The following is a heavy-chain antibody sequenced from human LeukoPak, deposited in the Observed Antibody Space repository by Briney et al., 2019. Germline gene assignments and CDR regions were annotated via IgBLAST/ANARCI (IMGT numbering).Heavy chain of an antibody. CDR1: GYTFTAYY. CDR3: ARGDIYWDH. Sequence: ASVKVSCKASGYTFTAYYVHWVRQAPGQGPEWMGWIHPNSGGTKYAQNFQGRVTMTRDTSITTAYMELSSLRSDDTAVYYCARGDIYWDHWGQGTQVTVSS. D-gene: IGHD2-15*01. J-gene: IGHJ4*02. V-gene: IGHV1-2*02. CDR2: IHPNSGGT.